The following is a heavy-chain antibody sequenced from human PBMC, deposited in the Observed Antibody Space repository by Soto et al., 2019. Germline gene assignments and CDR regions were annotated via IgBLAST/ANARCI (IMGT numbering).Heavy chain of an antibody. CDR1: GGSISSYY. CDR2: IYYSGST. J-gene: IGHJ5*02. Sequence: QVQLQESGPGLVKPSETLSLTCTVSGGSISSYYWSWIRQPPGKGLEWIGYIYYSGSTNSNPSLRSRVTISVDTSKNQFSLKLSSVTAADTAVYYCARGVHWFDPWGQGTLVTVSS. V-gene: IGHV4-59*01. CDR3: ARGVHWFDP.